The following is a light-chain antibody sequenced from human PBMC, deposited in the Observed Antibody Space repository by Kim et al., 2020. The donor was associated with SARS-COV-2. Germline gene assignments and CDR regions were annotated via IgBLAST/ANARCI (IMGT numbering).Light chain of an antibody. V-gene: IGLV2-14*01. J-gene: IGLJ1*01. CDR2: EVS. CDR1: SSDVGGYNY. CDR3: SSYTSSSTLAYV. Sequence: QSALTQPASVSGSPGQSITISCTGTSSDVGGYNYVSWYQQHPGKAPKLMIYEVSNRPSGVSNRFSGSESGNTASLTISGLQAEDEADYYCSSYTSSSTLAYVFGTGTKVNV.